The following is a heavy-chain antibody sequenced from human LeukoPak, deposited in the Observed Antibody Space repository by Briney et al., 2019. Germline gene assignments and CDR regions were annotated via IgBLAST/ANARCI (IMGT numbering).Heavy chain of an antibody. CDR1: GFTFSDYY. CDR2: IYSGGST. CDR3: ARVSRYYYYMDV. J-gene: IGHJ6*03. Sequence: GGSLRLSCAASGFTFSDYYMSWIRQAPGKGLEWVSVIYSGGSTYYADSVKGRFTISRDNSKNTLYLQMNSLRAEDTAVYYCARVSRYYYYMDVWGKGTTVTVSS. D-gene: IGHD1-1*01. V-gene: IGHV3-66*02.